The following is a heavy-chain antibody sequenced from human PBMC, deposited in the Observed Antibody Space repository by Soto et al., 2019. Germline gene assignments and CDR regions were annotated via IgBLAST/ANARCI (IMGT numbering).Heavy chain of an antibody. D-gene: IGHD2-15*01. CDR3: ARDFATHCSASTCYPYAY. CDR2: IKHDGSET. CDR1: GFTFNTFW. J-gene: IGHJ4*02. Sequence: PGGSVRLSCAASGFTFNTFWMSWVRQSPGKGLAWAANIKHDGSETYYVDSVKGRFTISRDNANNSLFLQMNTRRTEDTAVYYCARDFATHCSASTCYPYAYWGQGALVTVSS. V-gene: IGHV3-7*03.